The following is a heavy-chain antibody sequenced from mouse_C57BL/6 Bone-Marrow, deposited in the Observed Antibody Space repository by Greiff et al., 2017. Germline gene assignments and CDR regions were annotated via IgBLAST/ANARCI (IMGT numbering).Heavy chain of an antibody. CDR1: GYTFTSYW. Sequence: VQLQQPGAELVKPGASVKMSCKASGYTFTSYWITWVKQRPGQGLEWIGDIYPGSGSTNYNEKFKSKATLTVDTSSSTAYMQLNSLTSEDSAVYYCARIGFYSNFFDYWGQGTSLTVSS. J-gene: IGHJ2*02. D-gene: IGHD2-5*01. CDR3: ARIGFYSNFFDY. CDR2: IYPGSGST. V-gene: IGHV1-55*01.